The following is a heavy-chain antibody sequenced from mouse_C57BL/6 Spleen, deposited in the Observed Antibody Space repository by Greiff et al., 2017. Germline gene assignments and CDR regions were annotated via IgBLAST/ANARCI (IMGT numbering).Heavy chain of an antibody. Sequence: EVQLQQSGPELVKPGASVKISCKASGYTFTDYYMNWVKQSHGKSLEWIGDINPNNGGTSYNQKFKGKATLTVDKSSSTAYMELRSLTSEDSAVYYCARTDTTEYYFDYWGQGTTLTVSS. D-gene: IGHD1-1*01. CDR3: ARTDTTEYYFDY. V-gene: IGHV1-26*01. CDR1: GYTFTDYY. J-gene: IGHJ2*01. CDR2: INPNNGGT.